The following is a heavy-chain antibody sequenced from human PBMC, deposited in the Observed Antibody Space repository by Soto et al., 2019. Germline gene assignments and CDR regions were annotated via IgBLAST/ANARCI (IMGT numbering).Heavy chain of an antibody. V-gene: IGHV1-18*01. CDR1: GYTFTSYG. CDR2: ISAYNGNT. Sequence: ASVKVSCKASGYTFTSYGINWVRQAPGQGLEWMGWISAYNGNTNYAQKLQGRVTMTTDTSTSTAYMELRSLRSDDTAVYYCARVGAYYYDSSGSQGAFDIWGQGTMVTVSS. J-gene: IGHJ3*02. CDR3: ARVGAYYYDSSGSQGAFDI. D-gene: IGHD3-22*01.